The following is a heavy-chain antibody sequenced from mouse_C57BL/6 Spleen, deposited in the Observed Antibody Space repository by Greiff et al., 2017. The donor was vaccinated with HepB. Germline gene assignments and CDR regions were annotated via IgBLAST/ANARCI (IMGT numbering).Heavy chain of an antibody. CDR1: GYTFTDYN. D-gene: IGHD1-1*01. CDR3: ARRVYYGSSLDY. Sequence: VQLKESGPELVKPGASVKIPCKASGYTFTDYNMDWVKQSHGKSLEWIGDINPNNGGTIYNQKFKGKATLTVDKSSSTAYMVLRSLTSEDTAVYYCARRVYYGSSLDYWGQGATLTVSS. CDR2: INPNNGGT. V-gene: IGHV1-18*01. J-gene: IGHJ2*01.